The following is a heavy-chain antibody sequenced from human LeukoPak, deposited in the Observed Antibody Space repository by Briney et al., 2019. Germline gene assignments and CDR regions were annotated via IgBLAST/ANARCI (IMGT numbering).Heavy chain of an antibody. D-gene: IGHD6-19*01. J-gene: IGHJ4*02. CDR1: QYTFTGYY. CDR2: INPNCGGT. V-gene: IGHV1-2*02. Sequence: ASVKVSCKASQYTFTGYYMHWVRQAPGQGLEWMGLINPNCGGTKYAQKFQGRLTMTRDTSISTAYMELSSLRSDDTAVYFCARGYASGWIRELDYWGQGTLVTVSS. CDR3: ARGYASGWIRELDY.